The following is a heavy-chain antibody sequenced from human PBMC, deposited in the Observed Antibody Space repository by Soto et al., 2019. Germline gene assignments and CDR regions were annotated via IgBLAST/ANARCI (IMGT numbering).Heavy chain of an antibody. Sequence: EVPLVESGGGLVRPGGSLRLSCAASGFTFSYYWMHWVRQAPGKGLVWVSRIHSDGSSTTYADFVKGRFIISRDNARNTVDLQMNSVRVEDTVVYYCARGDRGAFDLWGQGTVVTVSS. D-gene: IGHD1-26*01. CDR3: ARGDRGAFDL. J-gene: IGHJ3*01. CDR2: IHSDGSST. CDR1: GFTFSYYW. V-gene: IGHV3-74*01.